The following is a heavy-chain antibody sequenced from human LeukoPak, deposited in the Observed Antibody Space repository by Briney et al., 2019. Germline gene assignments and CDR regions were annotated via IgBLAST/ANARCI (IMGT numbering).Heavy chain of an antibody. D-gene: IGHD1-26*01. CDR1: GYSISSGYY. CDR3: ASTSGSYYYWFDP. J-gene: IGHJ5*02. CDR2: IYHSGST. V-gene: IGHV4-38-2*01. Sequence: PSETLSLTCAVSGYSISSGYYWGWIRQPPGKGLEWIGSIYHSGSTYYNPSLKSRVTISVDTSKNQFSLKLMSVTAADTAVYYCASTSGSYYYWFDPWGQGTLVTVSS.